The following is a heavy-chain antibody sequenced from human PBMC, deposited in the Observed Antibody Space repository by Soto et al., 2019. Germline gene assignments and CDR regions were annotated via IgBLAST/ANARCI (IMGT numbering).Heavy chain of an antibody. CDR2: INPGDSET. J-gene: IGHJ4*02. CDR3: ARYASYYHILSGYYFDY. CDR1: GYSFTSYW. V-gene: IGHV5-51*01. D-gene: IGHD3-9*01. Sequence: GESLKISCKVSGYSFTSYWIAWVRQMPGKGLEWMAIINPGDSETKYSPSFEGQVIISADKSINTAYLQWSSLKASDTAMYYCARYASYYHILSGYYFDYWGQGTQVTVSS.